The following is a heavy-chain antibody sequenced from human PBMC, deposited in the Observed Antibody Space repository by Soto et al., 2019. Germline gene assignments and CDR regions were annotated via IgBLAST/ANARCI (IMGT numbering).Heavy chain of an antibody. D-gene: IGHD3-3*01. V-gene: IGHV4-34*01. CDR1: GGSFSGYY. CDR3: ARGGIRRITIFGVVNFYGMDV. Sequence: PSETLSLTCAVYGGSFSGYYWSWIRQPPGKGLEWIGEINHSGSTNYNPSLKSRVTISVDTSKNQFSLKLSSVTAADTAVYYCARGGIRRITIFGVVNFYGMDVWGQGTTVTVSS. J-gene: IGHJ6*02. CDR2: INHSGST.